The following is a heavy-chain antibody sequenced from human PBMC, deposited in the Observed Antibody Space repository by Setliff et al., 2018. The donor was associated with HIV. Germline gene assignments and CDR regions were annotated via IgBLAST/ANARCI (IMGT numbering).Heavy chain of an antibody. CDR3: ARAVHSSWYYFDY. CDR1: GFTFSTYR. V-gene: IGHV3-21*01. D-gene: IGHD6-13*01. Sequence: PGGSLRLSCAASGFTFSTYRMNWVRQAPGKGLEWVSSISSSSSYIYYADSLKGRFAISRDNAKNSLYLQMNSLRAEDTAVYYCARAVHSSWYYFDYWGQGTLVTVSS. CDR2: ISSSSSYI. J-gene: IGHJ4*02.